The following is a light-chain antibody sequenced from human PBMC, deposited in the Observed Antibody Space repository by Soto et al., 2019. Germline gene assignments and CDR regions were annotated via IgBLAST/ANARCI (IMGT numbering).Light chain of an antibody. CDR3: IQTLQTPWT. J-gene: IGKJ1*01. CDR2: LGS. CDR1: QSLLHSNTYNY. V-gene: IGKV2-28*01. Sequence: DIVMTQSPLSLPVTPGEPASISCRSSQSLLHSNTYNYLDWYLQKPGQSPQLLIYLGSNRASGVPDRFSGSGSGTDFTLKISRVEAEDVGVYYCIQTLQTPWTFGQGTKVEIK.